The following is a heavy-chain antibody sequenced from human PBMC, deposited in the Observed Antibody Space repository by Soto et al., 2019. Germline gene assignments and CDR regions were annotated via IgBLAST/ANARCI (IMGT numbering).Heavy chain of an antibody. Sequence: GGSLRLSCAASGFSFSVYVMNWVRQAPGKGLEWVSSISDGGPSTPYADSVKGRFTISGDNSKNTLYLQMNSRRAEDTAVSYCAKGPPQRPAAPSKGLVYFEYWGQGTLVTVSS. J-gene: IGHJ4*02. V-gene: IGHV3-23*01. CDR2: ISDGGPST. CDR3: AKGPPQRPAAPSKGLVYFEY. CDR1: GFSFSVYV. D-gene: IGHD2-2*01.